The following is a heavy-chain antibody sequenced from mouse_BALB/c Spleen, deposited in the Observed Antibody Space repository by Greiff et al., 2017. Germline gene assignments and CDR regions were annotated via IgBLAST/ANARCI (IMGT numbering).Heavy chain of an antibody. V-gene: IGHV5-17*02. CDR2: ISSGSSTI. D-gene: IGHD4-1*01. Sequence: EVQRVESGGGLVQPGGSRKLSCAASGFTFSSFGMHWVRQAPEKGLEWVAYISSGSSTIYYADTVKGRFTISRDNPKNTLFLQMTSLRSEDTAMYYCARGLGRGTCFDYWGQGTTLTVSS. CDR1: GFTFSSFG. CDR3: ARGLGRGTCFDY. J-gene: IGHJ2*01.